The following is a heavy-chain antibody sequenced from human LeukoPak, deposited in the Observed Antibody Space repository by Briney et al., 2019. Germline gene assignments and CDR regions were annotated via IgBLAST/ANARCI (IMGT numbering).Heavy chain of an antibody. D-gene: IGHD5-12*01. V-gene: IGHV1-18*01. CDR1: GYTFTSYG. CDR3: ARKDDIAARGYYYYYMDL. CDR2: ISAYNGNT. J-gene: IGHJ6*03. Sequence: ASVKVSCKASGYTFTSYGISWVRQAPGQGLEWMGWISAYNGNTNYAQKLQGRVTMTTDTSTSTAYMELRSLRSDDTAVYHCARKDDIAARGYYYYYMDLWGKGTTVTVSS.